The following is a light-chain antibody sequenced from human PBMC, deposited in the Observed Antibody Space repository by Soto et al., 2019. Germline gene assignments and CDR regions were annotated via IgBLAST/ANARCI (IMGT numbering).Light chain of an antibody. V-gene: IGLV2-14*01. CDR1: SSDVGGYNY. CDR3: SSYTRTTLVV. Sequence: ALTQPASVSGSPGQSITISCTGSSSDVGGYNYVSWYQQHPGKAPKLMIYEVSNRPSGVSNRFSGSKSGNTASLTISGLQAEDEADYYCSSYTRTTLVVFGGGTKLTVL. CDR2: EVS. J-gene: IGLJ2*01.